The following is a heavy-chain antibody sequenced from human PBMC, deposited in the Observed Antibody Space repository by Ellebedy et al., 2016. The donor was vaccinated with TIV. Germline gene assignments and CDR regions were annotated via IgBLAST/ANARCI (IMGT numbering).Heavy chain of an antibody. CDR1: GDRVSSSSVA. Sequence: QTLSLTCAISGDRVSSSSVAWNWPRQSPSRGLEWLGRTYYRSKWYNDHAVNVKSRRTSNPDTSKNHFSMQLNSVTPEDTAVYYCARDVVGISDNLTGYDTYYYYGMDVWGQGTTVTVSS. CDR3: ARDVVGISDNLTGYDTYYYYGMDV. V-gene: IGHV6-1*01. J-gene: IGHJ6*02. D-gene: IGHD3-9*01. CDR2: TYYRSKWYN.